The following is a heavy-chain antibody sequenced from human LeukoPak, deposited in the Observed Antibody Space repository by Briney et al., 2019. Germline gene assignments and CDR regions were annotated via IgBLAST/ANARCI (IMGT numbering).Heavy chain of an antibody. CDR1: GGSISSGSYY. Sequence: PSQTLSLTCTVSGGSISSGSYYWSWIRQPAGKGLEWIGRIYTSGSTNYNPSLKSRVTISVDTSKNQFSLKLSSVTAADTAVYYCARDGWLQFSPAFDPWGQGTLVTVSS. V-gene: IGHV4-61*02. J-gene: IGHJ5*02. D-gene: IGHD5-24*01. CDR3: ARDGWLQFSPAFDP. CDR2: IYTSGST.